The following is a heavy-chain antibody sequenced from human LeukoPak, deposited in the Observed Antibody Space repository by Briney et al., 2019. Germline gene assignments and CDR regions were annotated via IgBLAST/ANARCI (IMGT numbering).Heavy chain of an antibody. V-gene: IGHV1-2*02. Sequence: ASVKVSCTASGYTFTGFYIHWVRQAPGQGLEWMGWINPNSGATKSAQKFQGRVTLTRDTSISTAYMELSRLRFDDTAVYYCARAYDYLLPHFDYWGQGTLVTVSS. J-gene: IGHJ4*02. CDR2: INPNSGAT. CDR3: ARAYDYLLPHFDY. CDR1: GYTFTGFY. D-gene: IGHD2/OR15-2a*01.